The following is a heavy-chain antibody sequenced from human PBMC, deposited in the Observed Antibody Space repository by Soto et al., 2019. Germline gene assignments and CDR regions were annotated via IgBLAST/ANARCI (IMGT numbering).Heavy chain of an antibody. CDR3: ARANGLEWASDAFDI. V-gene: IGHV3-33*01. D-gene: IGHD3-3*01. CDR2: IWYDGSNK. CDR1: EFTISSYG. J-gene: IGHJ3*02. Sequence: PGRSLRLSCAAGEFTISSYGMRWVSKAPGKGLEWVAVIWYDGSNKYYADSVKGRFTISRDNSKNTLYLQMNSLRAEDTAVYYCARANGLEWASDAFDIWRQGTMVPVSS.